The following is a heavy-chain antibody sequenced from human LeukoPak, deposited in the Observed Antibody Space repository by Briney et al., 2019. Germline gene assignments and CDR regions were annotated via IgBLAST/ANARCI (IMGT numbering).Heavy chain of an antibody. D-gene: IGHD3-10*01. J-gene: IGHJ6*03. V-gene: IGHV1-69*04. CDR1: GRTFTSYT. Sequence: SVKVSCKASGRTFTSYTISWVRQAPGQGHEWMGRSIPILGIANDAQKFQGRVTITVDKSTSTASMELSSLRSEDTAVYYCARDSGALRITLPRYSYYYYMDVWGNGTTVTASS. CDR3: ARDSGALRITLPRYSYYYYMDV. CDR2: SIPILGIA.